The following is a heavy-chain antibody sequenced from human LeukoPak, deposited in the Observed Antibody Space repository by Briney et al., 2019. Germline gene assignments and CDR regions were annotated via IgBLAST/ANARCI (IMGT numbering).Heavy chain of an antibody. D-gene: IGHD6-13*01. J-gene: IGHJ4*02. CDR1: GFTFSSYS. CDR3: AGASSSWYLDY. CDR2: ISSSSNTI. Sequence: GGSLRLSCAASGFTFSSYSMNWVRQAPGKGLEWVSYISSSSNTIYYADSVKGRFTISRDNSKNTLYLQMNSLRAEDTAVYYCAGASSSWYLDYWGQGTLVTVSS. V-gene: IGHV3-48*01.